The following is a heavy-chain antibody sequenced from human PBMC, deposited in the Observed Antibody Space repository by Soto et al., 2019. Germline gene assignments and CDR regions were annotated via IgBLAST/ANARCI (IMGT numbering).Heavy chain of an antibody. CDR3: ARLSLPAEQWLVPGWFDP. CDR2: IYYSGST. V-gene: IGHV4-39*01. CDR1: GGSISSSSYY. Sequence: QLQLQESGPGLVKPSETLSLTCTVSGGSISSSSYYWGWIRQPPGKGLEWIGSIYYSGSTYYNPSLKSRVTISVDTSKNPFSLKLSSVTAADTAVYYCARLSLPAEQWLVPGWFDPWGQGTLVTVSS. J-gene: IGHJ5*02. D-gene: IGHD6-19*01.